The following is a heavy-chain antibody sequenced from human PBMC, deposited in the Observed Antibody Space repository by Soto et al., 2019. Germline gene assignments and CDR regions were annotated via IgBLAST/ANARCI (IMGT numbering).Heavy chain of an antibody. CDR3: AARARVVPAAIDHY. D-gene: IGHD2-2*01. Sequence: PGGSLRLSCAASGFTFSSYAMSWVRQAPGKGLEWVSAISGSGGSTYYADSVKGRFTISRDNSKNTLYLQMNSLRAEDTAVYYCAARARVVPAAIDHYRGQGTLVTVSS. CDR2: ISGSGGST. CDR1: GFTFSSYA. J-gene: IGHJ4*02. V-gene: IGHV3-23*01.